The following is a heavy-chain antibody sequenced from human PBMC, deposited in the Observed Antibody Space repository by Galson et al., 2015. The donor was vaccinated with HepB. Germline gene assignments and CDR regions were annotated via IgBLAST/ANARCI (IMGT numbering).Heavy chain of an antibody. Sequence: QSGAEVKKPGESLRISCKGSGYSFTIYWISWVRQMPGKGLEWMGRIDPSDSYTNYSPSFQGHVTISADKSISTAYLQWSSLKASDTAMYYCARQKGFLEWFNWFDPWGQGTLVTVSS. CDR3: ARQKGFLEWFNWFDP. CDR2: IDPSDSYT. CDR1: GYSFTIYW. V-gene: IGHV5-10-1*01. J-gene: IGHJ5*02. D-gene: IGHD3-3*01.